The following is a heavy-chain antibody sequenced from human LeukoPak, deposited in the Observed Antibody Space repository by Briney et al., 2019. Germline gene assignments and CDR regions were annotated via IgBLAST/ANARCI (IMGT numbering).Heavy chain of an antibody. CDR3: AELGITMIGGV. J-gene: IGHJ6*04. Sequence: GGSLRLSCTASGFTFSSYWMNWVRQAPGKGLEWVANIKQDGSEKYYVDSVKGRFTISRDNSKNTLYLQMNSMRAEDTAVYYCAELGITMIGGVWGKGTTVTISS. CDR2: IKQDGSEK. D-gene: IGHD3-10*02. V-gene: IGHV3-7*01. CDR1: GFTFSSYW.